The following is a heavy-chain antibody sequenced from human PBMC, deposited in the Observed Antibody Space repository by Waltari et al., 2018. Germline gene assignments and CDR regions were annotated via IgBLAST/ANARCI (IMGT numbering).Heavy chain of an antibody. D-gene: IGHD2-15*01. Sequence: QVQVVQSGAEVKKPGASVKVSCKVSGYTLAAFSIHWVRRAPGKGLEWMGRLDPKDGHAVLAQNFQGRVTMTEDSSTDTAYMELSSLRPEDTALYYCHLTGRNIVVMAATSPSFYSYIDVWGRGTTVTVSS. J-gene: IGHJ6*03. CDR1: GYTLAAFS. CDR2: LDPKDGHA. V-gene: IGHV1-24*01. CDR3: HLTGRNIVVMAATSPSFYSYIDV.